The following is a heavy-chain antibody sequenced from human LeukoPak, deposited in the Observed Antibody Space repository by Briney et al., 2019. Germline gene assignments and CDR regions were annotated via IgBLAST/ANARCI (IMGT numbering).Heavy chain of an antibody. J-gene: IGHJ5*02. V-gene: IGHV4-4*07. CDR1: GGSISSYY. D-gene: IGHD3-22*01. CDR3: ARALHDSCGYYYNAWFDP. Sequence: SETLSLTCTVSGGSISSYYWSWIRQPAGKGLEWIGRIYTSGSTNYNPSLKSRVTMSVDTSKNQFSLKLSSVTAADTAVYYCARALHDSCGYYYNAWFDPWGQGTLVTVSS. CDR2: IYTSGST.